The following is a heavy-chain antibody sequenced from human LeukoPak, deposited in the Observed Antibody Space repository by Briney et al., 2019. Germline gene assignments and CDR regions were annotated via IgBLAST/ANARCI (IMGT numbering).Heavy chain of an antibody. J-gene: IGHJ4*02. CDR1: GGSISSSSYY. D-gene: IGHD1-26*01. V-gene: IGHV4-39*01. CDR3: ARHEELLRNFDY. Sequence: SETLSLTCTVSGGSISSSSYYWGWIRQPPGKGLEWIGSIYHSGSTYYNPSLKSRVTISVDTSKNQFSLKLSSVTAADTAVYYCARHEELLRNFDYWGQGTLVTVSS. CDR2: IYHSGST.